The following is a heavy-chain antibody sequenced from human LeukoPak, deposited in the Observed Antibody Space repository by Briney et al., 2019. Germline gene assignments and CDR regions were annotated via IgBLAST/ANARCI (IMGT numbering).Heavy chain of an antibody. CDR1: GGSISSSSYY. CDR3: ARGETLGYCSGGSCYDVSLNDY. CDR2: IYYSGST. V-gene: IGHV4-39*07. Sequence: SETLSLTCTVSGGSISSSSYYWGWIRQPPGKGLEWIGSIYYSGSTYYNPSLKSRVTISVDTSKNQFSLKLSSVTAADTAVYYCARGETLGYCSGGSCYDVSLNDYWGQGTLVTVSS. J-gene: IGHJ4*02. D-gene: IGHD2-15*01.